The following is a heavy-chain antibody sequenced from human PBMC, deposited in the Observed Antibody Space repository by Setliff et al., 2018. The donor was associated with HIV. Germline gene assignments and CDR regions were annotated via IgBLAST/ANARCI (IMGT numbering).Heavy chain of an antibody. CDR1: GYTFISND. CDR3: ARGGDAGSDY. V-gene: IGHV1-8*01. J-gene: IGHJ4*02. CDR2: MSPNSGDT. Sequence: GASVKVSCKASGYTFISNDINWVRQTTGQGLEWMGWMSPNSGDTGYAQNFQGRVTMTRDTSMNTAYMELSNLRFEDTAVYYCARGGDAGSDYWGQGTLVTVSS. D-gene: IGHD3-10*01.